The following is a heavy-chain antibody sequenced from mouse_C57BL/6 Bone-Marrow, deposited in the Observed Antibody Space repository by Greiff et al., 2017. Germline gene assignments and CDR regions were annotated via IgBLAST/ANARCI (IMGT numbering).Heavy chain of an antibody. CDR2: IDPEDGDT. J-gene: IGHJ1*03. D-gene: IGHD2-1*01. CDR1: GFNIKDYY. Sequence: EVQLQQSGAELVRPGASVKLSCTASGFNIKDYYMHWVKQRPEQGLEWIGRIDPEDGDTEYAPKFQGKATMTADTSANTAYLQLSSLTSEDTAVYDCTSCYGSGPYWYVDVWGTGTTVTVSS. CDR3: TSCYGSGPYWYVDV. V-gene: IGHV14-1*01.